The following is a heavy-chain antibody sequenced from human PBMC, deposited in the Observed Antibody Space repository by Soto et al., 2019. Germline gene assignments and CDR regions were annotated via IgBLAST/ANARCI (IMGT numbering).Heavy chain of an antibody. D-gene: IGHD2-15*01. V-gene: IGHV3-53*04. CDR3: AREAGYCSGGSCYSGAFDI. CDR1: GFTVSSNY. J-gene: IGHJ3*02. Sequence: GGSLRLSCAASGFTVSSNYMSWVRQAPGKGLEWVSVIYSGGSTYYADSVKGRFTISRHNSKNTLYLQMNSLRAEDTAVYYCAREAGYCSGGSCYSGAFDIWGQGTMVT. CDR2: IYSGGST.